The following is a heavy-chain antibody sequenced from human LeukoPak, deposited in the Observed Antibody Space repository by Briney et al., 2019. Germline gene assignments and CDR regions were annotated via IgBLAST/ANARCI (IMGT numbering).Heavy chain of an antibody. CDR2: IYYSGST. D-gene: IGHD1-14*01. Sequence: SETLSLTCTVSGGSISSYYWSWIRQPPGKGLEWIGYIYYSGSTYYNPSLKSRVTISVDMSKNQFSLKLSSVTAADTAVYYCARGGSAPTGDFDYWAREPWSPSPQ. V-gene: IGHV4-59*06. J-gene: IGHJ4*02. CDR1: GGSISSYY. CDR3: ARGGSAPTGDFDY.